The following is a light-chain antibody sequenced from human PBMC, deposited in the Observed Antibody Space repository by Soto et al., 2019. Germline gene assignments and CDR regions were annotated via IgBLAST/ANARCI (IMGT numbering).Light chain of an antibody. Sequence: DLQMTQSPSSLSASVGDRVTITCRASQGISKYIAWFQQKPGKAPKPLIYATSRLQSGVPTKFSGSGSGTDFPLTISSLQPDDFATYYCQQYNSYPRTFGQGTKLE. CDR3: QQYNSYPRT. CDR2: ATS. CDR1: QGISKY. J-gene: IGKJ2*01. V-gene: IGKV1-16*02.